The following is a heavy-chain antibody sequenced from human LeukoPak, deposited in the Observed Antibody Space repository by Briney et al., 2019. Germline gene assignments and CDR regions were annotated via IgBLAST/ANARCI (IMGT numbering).Heavy chain of an antibody. CDR3: AREYYYDSSGYHVRTTKTTV. J-gene: IGHJ4*02. Sequence: QTLTLTCTFSGFSLITSGMSVSWIRQPRGKALEWLARIDWDDDKYYSTSLKTRLTISKDTSKNQVVLTMTNMDPVDTATYYCAREYYYDSSGYHVRTTKTTVWVQGTLVTVSS. V-gene: IGHV2-70*11. CDR1: GFSLITSGMS. CDR2: IDWDDDK. D-gene: IGHD3-22*01.